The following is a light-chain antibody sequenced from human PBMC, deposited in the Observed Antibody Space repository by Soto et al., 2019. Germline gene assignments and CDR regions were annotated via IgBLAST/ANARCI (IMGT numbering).Light chain of an antibody. V-gene: IGKV3-20*01. CDR1: QSVSSNY. J-gene: IGKJ1*01. Sequence: TVWAHPQGTRSLSPGGTATHFSRSSQSVSSNYLAWYQQRPGQAPRLLIYDASSRATGIGDRFSGSGSGTDFTLTISRLEPEDFATYYCLQHNSYPRTFGQGTKVDIK. CDR2: DAS. CDR3: LQHNSYPRT.